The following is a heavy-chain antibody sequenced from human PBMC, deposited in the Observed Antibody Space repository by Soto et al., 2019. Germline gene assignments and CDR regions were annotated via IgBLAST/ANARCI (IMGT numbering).Heavy chain of an antibody. D-gene: IGHD3-22*01. Sequence: SVKVSCKASGGTFSSYAISWVRQAPGQGLEWMGGIIPIFGTANYAQKFQGRVTITADKSTSTAYMELSSLRSEDTAVYYCARDYYYDSSGDNLNWFDPWGQGTLVTVSS. V-gene: IGHV1-69*06. CDR3: ARDYYYDSSGDNLNWFDP. CDR2: IIPIFGTA. J-gene: IGHJ5*02. CDR1: GGTFSSYA.